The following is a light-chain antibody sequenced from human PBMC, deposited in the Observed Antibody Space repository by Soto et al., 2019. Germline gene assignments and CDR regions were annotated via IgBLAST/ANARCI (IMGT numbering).Light chain of an antibody. CDR1: QSVDSS. CDR3: HQYNNWPRT. J-gene: IGKJ1*01. CDR2: DAS. V-gene: IGKV3-15*01. Sequence: EIVMTQSPATLSVSPGGRVTLFCRASQSVDSSLVWYQQKPGQAPRVVIYDASTRATGVPARFSGTGSGTRFTLTISGLQSEDFAVYYCHQYNNWPRTFGRGTKLEL.